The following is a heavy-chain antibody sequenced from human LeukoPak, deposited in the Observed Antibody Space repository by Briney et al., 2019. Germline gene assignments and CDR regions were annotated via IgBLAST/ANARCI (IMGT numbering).Heavy chain of an antibody. V-gene: IGHV4-59*01. CDR1: GGSISTYY. CDR3: ARHQDSGHSYGKFDY. J-gene: IGHJ4*02. CDR2: IYYIGTT. D-gene: IGHD5-18*01. Sequence: SETLSLTCTVSGGSISTYYWSWIRQPPGKGLEWIGYIYYIGTTNYNPSLKSRVTISVDTSKNQFSLKLSSVTAADTAVYYCARHQDSGHSYGKFDYWGQGTLVTVSS.